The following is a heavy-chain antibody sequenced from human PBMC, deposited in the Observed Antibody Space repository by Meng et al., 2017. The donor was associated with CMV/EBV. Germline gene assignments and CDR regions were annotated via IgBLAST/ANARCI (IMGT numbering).Heavy chain of an antibody. J-gene: IGHJ6*02. Sequence: GESLKISCAASGFTFSSYGMHWVRQAPGKGLEWVAFIRYDGSNKYYADSVKGRFTISRDNSKNTLYLQMNSLRAEDTAVYYRAKSGYCSSTSCYIHYYYGMDVWGQGTTVTVSS. CDR2: IRYDGSNK. CDR3: AKSGYCSSTSCYIHYYYGMDV. D-gene: IGHD2-2*02. CDR1: GFTFSSYG. V-gene: IGHV3-30*02.